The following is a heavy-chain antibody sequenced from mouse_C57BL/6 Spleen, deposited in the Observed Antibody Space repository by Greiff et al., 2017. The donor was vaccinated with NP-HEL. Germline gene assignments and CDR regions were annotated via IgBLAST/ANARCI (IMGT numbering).Heavy chain of an antibody. CDR2: ISYDGSN. V-gene: IGHV3-6*01. Sequence: EVQLQESGPGLVKPSQSLSLTCSVTGYSITSGYYWNWIRQFPGNKLEWMGYISYDGSNNYNPSLKNRISITRDTSKNQFFLKLNSVTTEDTATYYCARDRAYGLFAYWGQGTLVTVSA. D-gene: IGHD1-1*02. J-gene: IGHJ3*01. CDR3: ARDRAYGLFAY. CDR1: GYSITSGYY.